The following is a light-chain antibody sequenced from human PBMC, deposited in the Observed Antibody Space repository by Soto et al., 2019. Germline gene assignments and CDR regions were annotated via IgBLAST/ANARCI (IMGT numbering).Light chain of an antibody. V-gene: IGKV1-5*03. CDR3: QHYNSYSEA. CDR1: QTISSW. CDR2: KAS. Sequence: DIQMTQSPSTLSGSVGERVTITCRASQTISSWLAWYQQKPGKAPKLLIYKASTLKSGVPSRFSGSGSGTEFTLTISSLQPDDFATYYCQHYNSYSEACGQGTKV. J-gene: IGKJ1*01.